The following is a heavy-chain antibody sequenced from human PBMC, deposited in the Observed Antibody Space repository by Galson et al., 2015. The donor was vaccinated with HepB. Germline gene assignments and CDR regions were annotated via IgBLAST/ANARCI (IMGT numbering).Heavy chain of an antibody. D-gene: IGHD2-21*01. V-gene: IGHV3-33*01. CDR1: GFVFSRHG. Sequence: SLRLSCAASGFVFSRHGMHWARQAPGKGLEWVAVVWYDGTKQYYSESVEGRFTISRDNSKNMVYLRMNSLRVEDTAVYYCWMIGTDFDYWGQGTLVTVSS. CDR2: VWYDGTKQ. J-gene: IGHJ4*02. CDR3: WMIGTDFDY.